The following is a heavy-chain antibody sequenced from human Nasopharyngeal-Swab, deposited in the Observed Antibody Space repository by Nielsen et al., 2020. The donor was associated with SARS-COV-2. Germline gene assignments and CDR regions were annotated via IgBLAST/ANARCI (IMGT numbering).Heavy chain of an antibody. CDR2: ISWNSGSI. J-gene: IGHJ4*02. CDR3: AKDTDPVAGPWDY. CDR1: GFTFDDYA. D-gene: IGHD6-19*01. V-gene: IGHV3-9*01. Sequence: SLKIPCAASGFTFDDYAMHWVRQAPGKGLEWVSGISWNSGSIGYADSVKGRFTISRDNAKNSLYLQMNSLRAEDTALYYCAKDTDPVAGPWDYWGQGTLVTVSS.